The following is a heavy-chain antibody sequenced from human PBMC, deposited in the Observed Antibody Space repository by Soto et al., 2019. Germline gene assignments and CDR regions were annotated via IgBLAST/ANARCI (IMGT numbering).Heavy chain of an antibody. CDR1: GYTFTGYY. CDR2: INPNSGGT. J-gene: IGHJ3*02. Sequence: GASVKVSCKASGYTFTGYYMHWVRQAPGQGLEWMGWINPNSGGTNYAQKFQGWVTMTRDTSISTAYMELSRLRSDDTAVYYCARFNGEIAAAGRDAFDIWSQGTMVTVSS. CDR3: ARFNGEIAAAGRDAFDI. V-gene: IGHV1-2*04. D-gene: IGHD6-13*01.